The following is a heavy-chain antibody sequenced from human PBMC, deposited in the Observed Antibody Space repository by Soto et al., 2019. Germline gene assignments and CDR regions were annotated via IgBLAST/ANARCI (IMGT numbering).Heavy chain of an antibody. CDR1: DASIRGYY. Sequence: PSETLSLTCTVSDASIRGYYWSWIRQPPGKGLEWIGYFHYSGISNYNPSLKSRVTMSLDTSKNQFSLKLSSVSAADTAIYYCARGASNWQYFDYWGQGALVTVSS. V-gene: IGHV4-59*01. CDR3: ARGASNWQYFDY. J-gene: IGHJ4*02. CDR2: FHYSGIS. D-gene: IGHD4-4*01.